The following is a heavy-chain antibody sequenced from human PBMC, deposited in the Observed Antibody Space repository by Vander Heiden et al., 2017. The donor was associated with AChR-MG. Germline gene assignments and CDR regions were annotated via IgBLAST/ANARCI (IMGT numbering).Heavy chain of an antibody. J-gene: IGHJ4*02. V-gene: IGHV3-23*01. CDR3: AKSAWGTTTESGVFDY. D-gene: IGHD1-26*01. Sequence: TFSSYAMSWVRQTPGEGLEWVSAISSSGVSTYNANSVKGRFTISRDNSKNTLCLQMNSLRADDTAFYYCAKSAWGTTTESGVFDYWGQGTLVTVSS. CDR1: TFSSYA. CDR2: ISSSGVST.